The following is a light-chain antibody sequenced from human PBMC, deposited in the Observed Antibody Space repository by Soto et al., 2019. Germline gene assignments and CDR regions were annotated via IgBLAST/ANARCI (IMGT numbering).Light chain of an antibody. V-gene: IGKV4-1*01. CDR3: QRYFGLPWT. CDR1: QSVLDNSKNY. CDR2: WAS. Sequence: DIVMTQSPESLAVSLGEKATINCKSSQSVLDNSKNYLAWYQQKPGQPPKLLIYWASTRVSGVPDRFSGSGSGTDFTLTISSLQAEDVAVYYCQRYFGLPWTFGQGNKVEI. J-gene: IGKJ1*01.